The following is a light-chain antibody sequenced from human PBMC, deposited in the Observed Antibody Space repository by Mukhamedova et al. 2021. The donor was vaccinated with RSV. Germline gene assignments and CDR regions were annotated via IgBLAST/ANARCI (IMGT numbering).Light chain of an antibody. J-gene: IGKJ4*01. CDR2: DAS. V-gene: IGKV1-13*02. Sequence: WYQRRVHGKAPELLVYDASRLQSEVPSRFTGSGSGTDFTLTISGLQPEDFATYYCQQFNTYPLSFGGGTKVEI. CDR3: QQFNTYPLS.